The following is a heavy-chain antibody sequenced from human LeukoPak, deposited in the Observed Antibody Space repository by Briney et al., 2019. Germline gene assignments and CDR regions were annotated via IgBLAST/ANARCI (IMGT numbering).Heavy chain of an antibody. V-gene: IGHV3-23*01. D-gene: IGHD3-9*01. CDR2: ISPSGGST. J-gene: IGHJ4*02. CDR1: GFTFSNYA. CDR3: AREIYDTAFDY. Sequence: GGSLRLSCAASGFTFSNYAMSWVRQTPGRGLEWVSTISPSGGSTYYADSVKGRFTISRDNSKNTLYLQMNSLRAEDTAVYYCAREIYDTAFDYWGQGTLVTVSS.